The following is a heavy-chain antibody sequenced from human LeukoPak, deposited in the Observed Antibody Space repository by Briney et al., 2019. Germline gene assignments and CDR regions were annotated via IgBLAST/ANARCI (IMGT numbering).Heavy chain of an antibody. CDR1: GGTFSSYA. D-gene: IGHD6-19*01. J-gene: IGHJ4*02. CDR2: IIPILGIA. Sequence: ASVKVSCKASGGTFSSYAISWVRQAPGQGLEWMGRIIPILGIANYAQKFQGRVTITADKSTSTAYMELSSLRSEDTAVYYCARVSIGWYHFDYWGQGTLVTVSS. CDR3: ARVSIGWYHFDY. V-gene: IGHV1-69*04.